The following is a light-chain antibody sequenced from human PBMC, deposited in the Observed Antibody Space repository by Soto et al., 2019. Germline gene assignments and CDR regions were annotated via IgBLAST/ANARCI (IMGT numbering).Light chain of an antibody. J-gene: IGKJ5*01. CDR2: GAS. V-gene: IGKV3-15*01. Sequence: EILMTQSPATLSVSPGERATLSCRASQSFSSNLAWYQQKPGQPPRNLIYGASTRATGVPARFSGRWSGTECTLPISSLQSEDFEVYYCQQYNNWPRTFGQGTRLEIK. CDR3: QQYNNWPRT. CDR1: QSFSSN.